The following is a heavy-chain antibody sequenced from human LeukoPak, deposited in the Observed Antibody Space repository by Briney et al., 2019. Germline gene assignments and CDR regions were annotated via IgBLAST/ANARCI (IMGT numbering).Heavy chain of an antibody. CDR1: GYSFTNYW. CDR3: ARRLGFNAWYLAYDFDY. Sequence: GESLKISFKGSGYSFTNYWIGWVRPIPGKGLGWMGIIYPDDSDTRYSPSFQGQVTISADKSISTAYLQWSSLKASDTAMYCCARRLGFNAWYLAYDFDYWGQGTLVTVSS. D-gene: IGHD2/OR15-2a*01. V-gene: IGHV5-51*01. J-gene: IGHJ4*02. CDR2: IYPDDSDT.